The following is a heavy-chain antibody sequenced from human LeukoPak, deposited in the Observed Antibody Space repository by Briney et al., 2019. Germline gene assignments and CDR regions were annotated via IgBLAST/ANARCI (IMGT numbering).Heavy chain of an antibody. J-gene: IGHJ4*02. Sequence: GRSLRLSCAASGFTVSSKYMSWVRQAPGKGLEWVSVIYSGGSTYYADSVKGRFTISRDNSKNTLYLQMNSLRAEDTAVYYCARNLNYYDSSEGYWGQGTLVTVSS. D-gene: IGHD3-22*01. CDR2: IYSGGST. CDR3: ARNLNYYDSSEGY. V-gene: IGHV3-66*01. CDR1: GFTVSSKY.